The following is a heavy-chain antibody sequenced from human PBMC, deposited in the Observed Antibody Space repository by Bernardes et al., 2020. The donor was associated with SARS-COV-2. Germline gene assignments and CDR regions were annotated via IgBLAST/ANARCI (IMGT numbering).Heavy chain of an antibody. CDR3: AKDYEPYYYYYGMDV. CDR2: ISWDGGST. D-gene: IGHD3-3*01. Sequence: GGSLRLSCAASGFTFDDYAMHWVRQAPGKGLEWVSLISWDGGSTYYADSVKGRFTISRDNSKNSLYLQMNSLRAEDTALYYCAKDYEPYYYYYGMDVWGQGTTVTVYS. J-gene: IGHJ6*02. CDR1: GFTFDDYA. V-gene: IGHV3-43D*04.